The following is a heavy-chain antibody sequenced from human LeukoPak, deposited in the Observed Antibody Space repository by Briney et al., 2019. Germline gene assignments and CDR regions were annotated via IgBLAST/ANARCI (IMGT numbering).Heavy chain of an antibody. Sequence: QPGGSLRLSCAASGFTFSSYWMSWVRQAPGKGLEWVSAISGSGGSTYYADSVKGRFTISRDNSKNTLYLQMNSLRAEDTAVYYCAKDYDSSVSSFDYWGQGTLVTVSS. CDR1: GFTFSSYW. D-gene: IGHD3-22*01. V-gene: IGHV3-23*01. CDR3: AKDYDSSVSSFDY. CDR2: ISGSGGST. J-gene: IGHJ4*02.